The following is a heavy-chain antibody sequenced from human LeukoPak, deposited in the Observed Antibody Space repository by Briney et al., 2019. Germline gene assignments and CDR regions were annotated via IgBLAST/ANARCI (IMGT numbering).Heavy chain of an antibody. V-gene: IGHV4-59*08. CDR2: IYYSGST. Sequence: KSSETLSLTCTVSGGSISSYYWSWIRQPPGKGLEWIGYIYYSGSTSYNPSLKSRVTISVDTSKNQFSLKLSSVTAADTAVYYCARTRYCSSTTCYYFDYWGQGTLVTVSS. J-gene: IGHJ4*02. CDR3: ARTRYCSSTTCYYFDY. CDR1: GGSISSYY. D-gene: IGHD2-2*01.